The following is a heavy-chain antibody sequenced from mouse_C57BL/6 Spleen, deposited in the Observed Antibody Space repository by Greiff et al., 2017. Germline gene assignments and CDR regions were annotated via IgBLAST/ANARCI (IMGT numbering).Heavy chain of an antibody. V-gene: IGHV1-22*01. J-gene: IGHJ2*01. Sequence: DVKLQESGPELVKPGASVKMSCKASGYTFTDYNMHWVKQSHGKSLEWIGYINPNNGGTSYNQKFKGKATLTVNKSSSTAYMELRSLTSEDSAVYYCARATTVVASYYFDYWGQGTTLTVSS. D-gene: IGHD1-1*01. CDR2: INPNNGGT. CDR1: GYTFTDYN. CDR3: ARATTVVASYYFDY.